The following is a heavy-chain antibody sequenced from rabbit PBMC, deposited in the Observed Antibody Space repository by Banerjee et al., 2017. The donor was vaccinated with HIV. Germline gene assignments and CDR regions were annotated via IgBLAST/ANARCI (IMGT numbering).Heavy chain of an antibody. CDR2: ISSGSSGDT. Sequence: QSLEESGGDLVKPGASLTLTCTASGFSFSSRYYMCWVRQAPGKGLEWIACISSGSSGDTYYASWAKGRFTVSKTSSTTVTLQMTTLTAADTATYFCARGSATMTMVIIGFYLSLWGPGTLVTVS. V-gene: IGHV1S40*01. CDR3: ARGSATMTMVIIGFYLSL. J-gene: IGHJ4*01. CDR1: GFSFSSRYY. D-gene: IGHD2-1*01.